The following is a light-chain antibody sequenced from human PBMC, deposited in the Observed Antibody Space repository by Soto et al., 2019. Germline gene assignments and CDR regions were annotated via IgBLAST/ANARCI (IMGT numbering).Light chain of an antibody. CDR2: DAS. J-gene: IGKJ2*01. Sequence: EIVLTQSPATLSLSPGERATLSCRASQSVSSYLAWYQQKPGHAPRLLIYDASNRATGIPARFSGSGSGTYFTLTISSLEPEDFAVYYWQQRSNWPPYTFGQGTKLEIK. CDR3: QQRSNWPPYT. V-gene: IGKV3-11*01. CDR1: QSVSSY.